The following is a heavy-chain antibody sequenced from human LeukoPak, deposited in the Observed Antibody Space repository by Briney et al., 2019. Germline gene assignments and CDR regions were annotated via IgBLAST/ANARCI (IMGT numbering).Heavy chain of an antibody. CDR1: GVTLSRLG. J-gene: IGHJ4*02. CDR3: AKGGHYLFDY. D-gene: IGHD3-10*01. CDR2: ISNEGNYK. V-gene: IGHV3-30*18. Sequence: PGRSLRPSSARSGVTLSRLGMHSVRQAPGKRLGRVVVISNEGNYKYYGDSVKGRFAISRDNFKNTADLQMNYLRPEDTAVYFCAKGGHYLFDYWGQGALVTVSS.